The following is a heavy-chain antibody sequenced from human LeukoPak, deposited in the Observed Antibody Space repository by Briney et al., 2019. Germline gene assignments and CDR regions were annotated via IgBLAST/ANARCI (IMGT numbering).Heavy chain of an antibody. V-gene: IGHV4-59*08. CDR1: GDSLTSHF. CDR3: ARRMATVTDAFDI. J-gene: IGHJ3*02. Sequence: SETLSLTCNVSGDSLTSHFWSWIRQTRGKALEWIGYVFHSGSTNYSPSLKSRVTISLDTSKKQFYLRLASVSAADTAIYYCARRMATVTDAFDIWGRGTMVCVSS. CDR2: VFHSGST. D-gene: IGHD5-24*01.